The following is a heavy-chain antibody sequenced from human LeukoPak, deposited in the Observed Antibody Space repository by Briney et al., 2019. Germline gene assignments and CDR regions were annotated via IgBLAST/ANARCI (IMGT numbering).Heavy chain of an antibody. Sequence: GGSLRLSCAASGFTFDDYGMSWVRQAPGKGLEWVSGINWNGGSTGYADSVKGRFTISRDNAKNSLYLQMNSLRAEGTALYYCARDLRVFGESPGGFDYWGQGTLVTVSS. J-gene: IGHJ4*02. V-gene: IGHV3-20*04. D-gene: IGHD3-3*01. CDR1: GFTFDDYG. CDR2: INWNGGST. CDR3: ARDLRVFGESPGGFDY.